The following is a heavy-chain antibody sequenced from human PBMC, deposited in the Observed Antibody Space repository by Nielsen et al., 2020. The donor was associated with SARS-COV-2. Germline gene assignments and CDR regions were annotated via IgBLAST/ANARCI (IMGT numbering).Heavy chain of an antibody. D-gene: IGHD2-2*01. V-gene: IGHV1-2*06. Sequence: ASVKVSCKASAYTFTYYMHWVRQAPGQGLEWMGRINPTNGGTYYAQKFPGRVTMTRDTSISTAYMDLSGLTSDDTAVYYCATERSGVVPGPLGIGPWYIYYYMDVWGKGTTVTVSS. CDR2: INPTNGGT. J-gene: IGHJ6*03. CDR1: AYTFTYY. CDR3: ATERSGVVPGPLGIGPWYIYYYMDV.